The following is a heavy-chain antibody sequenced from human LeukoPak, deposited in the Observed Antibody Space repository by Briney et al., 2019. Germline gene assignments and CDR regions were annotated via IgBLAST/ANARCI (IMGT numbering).Heavy chain of an antibody. CDR2: MKQGGSET. CDR1: GFLFSNFW. V-gene: IGHV3-7*03. CDR3: VRGPHTIMVTE. D-gene: IGHD5-18*01. J-gene: IGHJ4*02. Sequence: GGSLRLSCVASGFLFSNFWMTWARQAPGKGLEWVANMKQGGSETHYADSVKGRFTISRDNAKNSLYLQMNSLRVEDTAVYYCVRGPHTIMVTEWGQGTLVTVSS.